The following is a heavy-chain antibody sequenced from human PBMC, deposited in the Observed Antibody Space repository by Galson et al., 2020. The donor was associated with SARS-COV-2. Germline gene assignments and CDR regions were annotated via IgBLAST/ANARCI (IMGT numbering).Heavy chain of an antibody. Sequence: GESLKISCAASGFTFSSYAMSWVRQAPGKGLEWVSVIYSGGSTYYADSVKGRFTISRDNSKNTLYLQMNSLRAEDTAVYYCAATVVTRRLFDYWGQGTLVTVSS. D-gene: IGHD4-17*01. J-gene: IGHJ4*02. CDR2: IYSGGST. CDR3: AATVVTRRLFDY. CDR1: GFTFSSYA. V-gene: IGHV3-23*03.